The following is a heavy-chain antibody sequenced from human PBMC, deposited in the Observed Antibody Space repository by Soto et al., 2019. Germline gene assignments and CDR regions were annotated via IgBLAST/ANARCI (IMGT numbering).Heavy chain of an antibody. D-gene: IGHD1-1*01. J-gene: IGHJ4*02. CDR2: VFHSGSA. CDR1: GGSLSTPVW. CDR3: ARKAWTRLDY. Sequence: QLQLQESGPGLVKPSGTLSLTCGVSGGSLSTPVWWSWVRLPPGKGLEWIGEVFHSGSANNIPSLQSRVTISLDKSTNQFSLRLSSVTAADTAVYYCARKAWTRLDYWGQGALVTVSS. V-gene: IGHV4-4*02.